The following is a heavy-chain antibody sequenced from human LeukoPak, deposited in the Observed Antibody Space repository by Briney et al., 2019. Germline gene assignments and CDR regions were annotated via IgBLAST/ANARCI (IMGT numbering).Heavy chain of an antibody. V-gene: IGHV3-7*01. CDR2: IKRDGSEK. D-gene: IGHD6-13*01. J-gene: IGHJ4*02. Sequence: GGSLRLSCAASEFSVGSNYMTWVRQAPGKGLEWVANIKRDGSEKYYVDSVKGRFTVSRDNAKNSLYLQMNSLRGEDTAVYYCARDLNARISFELGYWGQGTLVTVSS. CDR1: EFSVGSNY. CDR3: ARDLNARISFELGY.